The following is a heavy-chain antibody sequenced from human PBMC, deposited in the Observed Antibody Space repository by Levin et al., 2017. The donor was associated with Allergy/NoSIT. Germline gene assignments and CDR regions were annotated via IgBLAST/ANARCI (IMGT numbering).Heavy chain of an antibody. V-gene: IGHV7-4-1*02. CDR1: GYTFTSYA. Sequence: ASVKVSCKASGYTFTSYAMNWVRQAPGQGLEWMGWINTNTGNPTYAQGFTGRFVFSLDTSVSTAYLQISSLKAEDTAVYYCARDLRVRESITIFGVVIPSNWFDPWGQGTLVTVSS. D-gene: IGHD3-3*01. CDR3: ARDLRVRESITIFGVVIPSNWFDP. CDR2: INTNTGNP. J-gene: IGHJ5*02.